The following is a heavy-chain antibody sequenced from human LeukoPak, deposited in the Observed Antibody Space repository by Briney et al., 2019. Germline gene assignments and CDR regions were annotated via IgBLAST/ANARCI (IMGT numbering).Heavy chain of an antibody. Sequence: ASETLSLTCAVYGGSFSGYYWSWIRQPPGKGLEWIGEINHSGSTNYNPSLKSRVTISVDTSKNQFSLKLSSVTAADTAVYYCARIVYYGSGFEFDPWRQPTMLTDSS. D-gene: IGHD3-10*01. J-gene: IGHJ5*02. CDR3: ARIVYYGSGFEFDP. V-gene: IGHV4-34*01. CDR2: INHSGST. CDR1: GGSFSGYY.